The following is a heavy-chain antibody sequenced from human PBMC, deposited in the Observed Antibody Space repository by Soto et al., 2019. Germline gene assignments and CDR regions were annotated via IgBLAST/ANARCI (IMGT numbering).Heavy chain of an antibody. J-gene: IGHJ5*02. V-gene: IGHV1-69*01. D-gene: IGHD3-22*01. Sequence: QVQLVQSGAEVKKPGSSVNVYCKASGGTFSSYAISWVRQAPGQGLERMGGIIPIFGTANYAQKFQGRVTITADESTSTAYMELSSLRFEDTAVYYCARGPHPYYDRGGWFDPWGQGTLVTVSS. CDR3: ARGPHPYYDRGGWFDP. CDR1: GGTFSSYA. CDR2: IIPIFGTA.